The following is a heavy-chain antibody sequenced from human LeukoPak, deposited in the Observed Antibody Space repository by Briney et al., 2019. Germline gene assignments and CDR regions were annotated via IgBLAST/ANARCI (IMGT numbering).Heavy chain of an antibody. CDR2: IRQDGGAT. Sequence: GGSLRLSCAASGFTFTSYWMTWVRQAPGKGVEWLANIRQDGGATYYGGGVKGRFTISRDNAKNSLFLQMNSLRAEDTAVYYCATSKDTAGGPYWGQGTLVTVSS. J-gene: IGHJ4*02. CDR1: GFTFTSYW. V-gene: IGHV3-7*01. D-gene: IGHD5-18*01. CDR3: ATSKDTAGGPY.